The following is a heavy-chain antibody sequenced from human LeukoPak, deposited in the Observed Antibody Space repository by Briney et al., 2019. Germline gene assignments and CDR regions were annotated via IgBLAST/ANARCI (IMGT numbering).Heavy chain of an antibody. Sequence: PETLSLTCTVPGGSISSDYWSWIRQPPRKRLEWIGYIYYSVSTTYTPSLKSRVTISVDTSKNQFSLKLGSVTAAGTAVYYCARASSGSYHNWFDPWGQGTLVTVSS. CDR3: ARASSGSYHNWFDP. V-gene: IGHV4-59*08. D-gene: IGHD1-26*01. CDR1: GGSISSDY. J-gene: IGHJ5*02. CDR2: IYYSVST.